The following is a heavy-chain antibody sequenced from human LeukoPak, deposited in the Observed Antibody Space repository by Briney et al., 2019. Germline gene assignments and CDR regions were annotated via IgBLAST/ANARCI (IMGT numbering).Heavy chain of an antibody. D-gene: IGHD4-17*01. Sequence: GGSLRLSCTASGFTFSAYAMMWVRQAPGKGPEWVSAIRGGGGSTFYADSVKGRFTISRDNSKYTLFLQMNSLRAEDTAVYYCARDPNGDYIGAFDMWGPGTMVTVSS. V-gene: IGHV3-23*01. CDR1: GFTFSAYA. CDR3: ARDPNGDYIGAFDM. CDR2: IRGGGGST. J-gene: IGHJ3*02.